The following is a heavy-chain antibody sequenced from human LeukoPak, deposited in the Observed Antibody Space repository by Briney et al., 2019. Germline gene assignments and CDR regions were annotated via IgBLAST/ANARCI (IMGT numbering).Heavy chain of an antibody. CDR1: GFTFSSYA. CDR3: AKAGDFWSGYYNFDY. CDR2: ISGSGGST. Sequence: GGSLRLSCAASGFTFSSYAMSWVRQAPGKGLEWVSAISGSGGSTYYADSVKGRFTISRDNSKNTLYLQMHSLRAEDTAVHYCAKAGDFWSGYYNFDYWGQGTLVTVSS. J-gene: IGHJ4*02. V-gene: IGHV3-23*01. D-gene: IGHD3-3*01.